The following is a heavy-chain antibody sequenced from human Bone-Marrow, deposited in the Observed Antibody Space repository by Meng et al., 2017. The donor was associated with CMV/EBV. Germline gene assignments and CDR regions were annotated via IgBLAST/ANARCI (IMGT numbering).Heavy chain of an antibody. CDR1: GGSISSGGYY. CDR3: ARDRAAVGFDY. V-gene: IGHV4-31*03. J-gene: IGHJ4*02. D-gene: IGHD6-13*01. Sequence: LRLSCTVSGGSISSGGYYWSWIRQHPGKGLEWIGCVYYSGTTYSNPSLKSRLTISVDTSKNQFSLKLSFVTAADTAVYYCARDRAAVGFDYWGQGTRVTVSS. CDR2: VYYSGTT.